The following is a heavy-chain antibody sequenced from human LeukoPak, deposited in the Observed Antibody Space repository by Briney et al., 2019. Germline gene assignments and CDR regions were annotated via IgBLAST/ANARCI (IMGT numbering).Heavy chain of an antibody. CDR3: AKREYSSSEFDY. Sequence: GGSVRHSCAASGFTFSSYAMSWVRQAPGKGLEWVSAISGSGGSTYYADSVKGRFTTSRDNSKNTLYLQMNSLRAEDTAVYYCAKREYSSSEFDYWGQGTLVTVSS. J-gene: IGHJ4*02. V-gene: IGHV3-23*01. D-gene: IGHD6-6*01. CDR1: GFTFSSYA. CDR2: ISGSGGST.